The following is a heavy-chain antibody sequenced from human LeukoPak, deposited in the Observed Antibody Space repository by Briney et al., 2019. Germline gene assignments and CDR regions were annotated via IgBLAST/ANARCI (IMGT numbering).Heavy chain of an antibody. J-gene: IGHJ4*02. Sequence: QSGGSLGLSCAASGFTFSSYAMSWVRQAPGKGLEWVSAISGSGGSTYSADSVKGRFTISRDNSKNTLYLQMNSLRAEDTAVYYCAKDRGNSYGHFDYWGQGTLVTVSS. D-gene: IGHD5-18*01. V-gene: IGHV3-23*01. CDR2: ISGSGGST. CDR3: AKDRGNSYGHFDY. CDR1: GFTFSSYA.